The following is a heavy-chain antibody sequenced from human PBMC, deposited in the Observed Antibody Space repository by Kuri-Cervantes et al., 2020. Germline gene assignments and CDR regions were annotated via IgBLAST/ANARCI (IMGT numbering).Heavy chain of an antibody. J-gene: IGHJ6*02. D-gene: IGHD2-2*01. Sequence: LSLTCAASGFTFSSYGMHWVRQAPGKGLEWVAVIWYDGSNKYYADSVKGRFTISRDNSKNTLYLQMNSLRAEDTAVYYCAREDIVVVPAATYYGMDVWGQGTTVTVSS. CDR3: AREDIVVVPAATYYGMDV. CDR2: IWYDGSNK. V-gene: IGHV3-33*01. CDR1: GFTFSSYG.